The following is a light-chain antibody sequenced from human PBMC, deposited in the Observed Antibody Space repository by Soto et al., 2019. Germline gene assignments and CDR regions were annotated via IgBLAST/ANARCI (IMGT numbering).Light chain of an antibody. V-gene: IGLV1-40*01. J-gene: IGLJ2*01. CDR3: QAFDTSLRGFVV. CDR1: SSNIGAGYD. Sequence: QAVVTQPPSMSGAPGQRVTISCTGSSSNIGAGYDVHWYQQHPGTAPKLLIFDNNNRPSGVPDRFSGSKSDTSASLAITGLRVEDEADYYCQAFDTSLRGFVVFGGGTKLTFL. CDR2: DNN.